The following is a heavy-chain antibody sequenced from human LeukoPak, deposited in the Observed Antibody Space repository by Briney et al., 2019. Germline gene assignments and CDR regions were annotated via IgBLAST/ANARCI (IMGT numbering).Heavy chain of an antibody. CDR2: IIPILGIA. J-gene: IGHJ4*02. Sequence: SVKVSCKASGGTFSSYTISWVRQAPGQGLEWMGRIIPILGIANYAQKFQGRVTITADKSTSTAYMELSSLRSEDTAVYYCASQCSGGSCQRIFDYWGQGTLVTVSS. V-gene: IGHV1-69*02. CDR1: GGTFSSYT. CDR3: ASQCSGGSCQRIFDY. D-gene: IGHD2-15*01.